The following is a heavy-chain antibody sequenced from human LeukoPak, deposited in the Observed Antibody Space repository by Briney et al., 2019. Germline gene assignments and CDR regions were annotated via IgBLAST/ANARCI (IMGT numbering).Heavy chain of an antibody. J-gene: IGHJ4*02. Sequence: KTSETLSLTCTVSGGSISSYYWSWIRQHPGKGLEWIGYIYYSGSTYYNPSLKSRVTISVDTSKNQFSLKLSSVTAADTAVYYCARVGGDYVGGVDYWGQGTLVTVSS. CDR2: IYYSGST. CDR3: ARVGGDYVGGVDY. V-gene: IGHV4-59*06. D-gene: IGHD4-23*01. CDR1: GGSISSYY.